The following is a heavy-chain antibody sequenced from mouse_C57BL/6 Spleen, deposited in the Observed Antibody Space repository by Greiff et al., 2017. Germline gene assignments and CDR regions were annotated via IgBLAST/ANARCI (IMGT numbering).Heavy chain of an antibody. V-gene: IGHV1-52*01. Sequence: QVQLQQPGAELVRPGSSVNLSCKASGYTFTSYWMHWVKQRPIQGLEWIGNIDPSDSETHYNQKFKDKATLTVDKSSSTAYMQLSSLTSEDSAVYYCARDFYYYGSSLYYFDYWGQGTTLTVSS. D-gene: IGHD1-1*01. CDR2: IDPSDSET. CDR1: GYTFTSYW. CDR3: ARDFYYYGSSLYYFDY. J-gene: IGHJ2*01.